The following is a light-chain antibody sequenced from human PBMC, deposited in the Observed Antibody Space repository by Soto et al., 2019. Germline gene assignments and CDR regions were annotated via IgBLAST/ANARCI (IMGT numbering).Light chain of an antibody. J-gene: IGLJ2*01. CDR2: EVS. CDR1: SSDVGTYNL. CDR3: CSYAGSRIVV. V-gene: IGLV2-23*02. Sequence: ALTQPASVSGSPGQSITISCTGTSSDVGTYNLVSWYQQHPGKAPKLMIFEVSERPSGISNRFSGSKSGNTASLTISGLQAEDEADYYCCSYAGSRIVVFGGGTKLTVL.